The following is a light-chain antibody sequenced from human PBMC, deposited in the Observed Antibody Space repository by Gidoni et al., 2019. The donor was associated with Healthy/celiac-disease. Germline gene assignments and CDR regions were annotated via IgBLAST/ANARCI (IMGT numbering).Light chain of an antibody. V-gene: IGKV2-29*02. CDR3: MQCTHLPLT. CDR2: EVS. Sequence: DIVMTQTPLSLSVTPGQPAYISCKSSQSLLHSDGKTYLYWYLQKPGQSPQLLIYEVSSWSSGGPERCSVSGSVTDFTLKISRVDAEDVGMYYCMQCTHLPLTFGQGTKLEIK. CDR1: QSLLHSDGKTY. J-gene: IGKJ2*01.